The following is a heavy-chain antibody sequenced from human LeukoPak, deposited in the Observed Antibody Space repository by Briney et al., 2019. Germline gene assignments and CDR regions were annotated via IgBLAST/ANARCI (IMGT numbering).Heavy chain of an antibody. CDR3: ADLGTSD. J-gene: IGHJ4*02. D-gene: IGHD1-7*01. CDR2: INSDGSAK. V-gene: IGHV3-7*01. CDR1: GFRFSSQW. Sequence: GGSLRLSCAVSGFRFSSQWMTWVRQAPGTGLEWVATINSDGSAKYHVDSVKGRFAISRDNAKNLVYLQMSILRAEDTAVYYCADLGTSDCGQGTLVTVSS.